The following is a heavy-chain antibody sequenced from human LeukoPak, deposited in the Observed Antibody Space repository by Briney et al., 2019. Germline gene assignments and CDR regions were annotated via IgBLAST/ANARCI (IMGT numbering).Heavy chain of an antibody. CDR2: ISYDGSNK. V-gene: IGHV3-30*18. Sequence: GGSLRLSCAASGFTFSSYGMHWVRQAPGKGLEWVAVISYDGSNKYYADSVKGRFTISRDNSKNTLYLQMNSLRAEDTAVYYCAKPYSSSWYVNYFDYWGQGTLVTVSS. CDR3: AKPYSSSWYVNYFDY. J-gene: IGHJ4*02. D-gene: IGHD6-13*01. CDR1: GFTFSSYG.